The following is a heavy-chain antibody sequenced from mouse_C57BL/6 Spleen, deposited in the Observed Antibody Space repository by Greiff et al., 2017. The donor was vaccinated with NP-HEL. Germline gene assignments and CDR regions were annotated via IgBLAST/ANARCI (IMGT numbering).Heavy chain of an antibody. J-gene: IGHJ4*01. D-gene: IGHD2-5*01. CDR1: GYTFTSYW. CDR2: IDPSDSYT. V-gene: IGHV1-50*01. Sequence: QVQLQQPGAELVKPGASVKLSCKASGYTFTSYWMQWVKQRPGQGLEWIGEIDPSDSYTNYNQKFKGKATLTVDTSSSTAYMQLSSLTSEDSAVYYCAREDYSNPLAMDYWGQGTSVTVSS. CDR3: AREDYSNPLAMDY.